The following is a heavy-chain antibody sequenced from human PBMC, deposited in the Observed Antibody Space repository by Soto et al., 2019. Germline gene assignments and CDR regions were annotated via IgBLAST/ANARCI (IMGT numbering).Heavy chain of an antibody. V-gene: IGHV4-39*01. J-gene: IGHJ2*01. CDR3: ARAGAVTTTRWYFDL. CDR2: MHYSGSS. D-gene: IGHD4-4*01. CDR1: GGSISSSNY. Sequence: QLQLQESGPGLVKPSETLSLTCIVSGGSISSSNYWGWIRQSPGKGLEWIGSMHYSGSSNYNPSLKSRVTIPADTSKNQFSLKLSSVTAADTAVYYCARAGAVTTTRWYFDLWGRGTLVTVSS.